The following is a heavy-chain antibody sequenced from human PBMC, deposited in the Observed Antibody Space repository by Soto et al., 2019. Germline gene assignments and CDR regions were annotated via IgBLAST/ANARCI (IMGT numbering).Heavy chain of an antibody. CDR1: GYTFTGYY. CDR2: INPNSGGT. V-gene: IGHV1-2*02. CDR3: AFAPLYDFWSGHY. D-gene: IGHD3-3*01. Sequence: QVQLVQSGAEVKKPGASVKVSCKASGYTFTGYYMHWVRQAPGQGLEWMGWINPNSGGTNYAQKFQGGVTRTRDTSISTAYMELSRLRSDDTAVYYCAFAPLYDFWSGHYWGQGTLVTVSS. J-gene: IGHJ4*02.